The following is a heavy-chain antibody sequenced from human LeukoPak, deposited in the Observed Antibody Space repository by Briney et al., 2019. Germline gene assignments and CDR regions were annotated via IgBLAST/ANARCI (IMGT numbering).Heavy chain of an antibody. CDR1: WYTLNKYW. V-gene: IGHV5-51*01. D-gene: IGHD6-13*01. CDR2: IYPGYSDT. Sequence: GESLKTSRNGSWYTLNKYWIGWVRQMPGKGLEWMGIIYPGYSDTRYSPSLQGQVTIPADKSISTAYVQWSSLKASDTAMYYCARRDWYSRSWYVSWFDPWGQGTLVTVSS. CDR3: ARRDWYSRSWYVSWFDP. J-gene: IGHJ5*02.